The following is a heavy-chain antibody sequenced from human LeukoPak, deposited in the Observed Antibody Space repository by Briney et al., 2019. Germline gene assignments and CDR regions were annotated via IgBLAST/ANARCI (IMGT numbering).Heavy chain of an antibody. Sequence: GGSLRPSCATSGFNVTDNYLSWVRQAPGKGLEWVSVIYSGGSTFYADSVKGRFTISRDNSKNTLYLQMNTLRVEDTAVYYCARAPMTTVTDRDYWGQGTLVTVSS. V-gene: IGHV3-66*01. CDR2: IYSGGST. CDR1: GFNVTDNY. J-gene: IGHJ4*02. D-gene: IGHD4-17*01. CDR3: ARAPMTTVTDRDY.